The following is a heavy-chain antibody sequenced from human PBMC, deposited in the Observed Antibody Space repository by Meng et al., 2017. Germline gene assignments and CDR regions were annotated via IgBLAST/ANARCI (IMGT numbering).Heavy chain of an antibody. CDR2: MNPNSGNT. CDR1: GYTFTSYD. CDR3: ARGYYGSGLFDP. Sequence: VQLVQSGAEVKSPGASVKVSCKDSGYTFTSYDINWVRQSTGQGLEWMGWMNPNSGNTGYAQKFQGRVTITRNTSISTAYMELSSLRSEDTAVYYCARGYYGSGLFDPWGQGTLVTVSS. D-gene: IGHD3-10*01. J-gene: IGHJ5*02. V-gene: IGHV1-8*03.